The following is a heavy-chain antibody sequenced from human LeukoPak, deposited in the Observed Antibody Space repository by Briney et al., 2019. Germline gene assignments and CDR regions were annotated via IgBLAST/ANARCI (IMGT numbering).Heavy chain of an antibody. CDR3: AGLRHYGGPSV. J-gene: IGHJ4*02. V-gene: IGHV4-61*01. D-gene: IGHD4-23*01. CDR2: IYYSGST. CDR1: GASVNSGSYY. Sequence: SETLSLTCIVSGASVNSGSYYWSWIRQPPGKGLEWIGYIYYSGSTNYDPSLKSRVTISVDTSKNQFSLKLRSVTAADTAVYYCAGLRHYGGPSVWGQGTLVTVSS.